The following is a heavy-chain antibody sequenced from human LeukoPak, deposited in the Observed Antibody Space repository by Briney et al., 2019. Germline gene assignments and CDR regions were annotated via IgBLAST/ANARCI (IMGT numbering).Heavy chain of an antibody. V-gene: IGHV1-18*01. D-gene: IGHD3-22*01. CDR1: GYTFTTYG. CDR3: ARTYFYVSSFNALDI. CDR2: ISAANGKT. Sequence: ASVKVSCKTSGYTFTTYGIAWVRQAPGQGLEWMGWISAANGKTHFAQNLQGRVTMTTDTSTTTAFMELRSLRSDDTAVYYCARTYFYVSSFNALDIWGQGTMVTVSS. J-gene: IGHJ3*02.